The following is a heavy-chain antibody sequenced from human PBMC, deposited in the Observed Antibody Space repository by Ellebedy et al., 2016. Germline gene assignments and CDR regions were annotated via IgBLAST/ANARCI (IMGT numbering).Heavy chain of an antibody. D-gene: IGHD6-19*01. Sequence: GESLKTSXAASGFTFSDYAMSWVRQAPGKGLEWVSAIGGSGDRTYYADSVKGRFTVSRDNSKNTLYLQMNSLRAEDTAVYYCAKEIIAVAGAYYFDYWGQGTLVTVSS. V-gene: IGHV3-23*01. CDR1: GFTFSDYA. CDR2: IGGSGDRT. CDR3: AKEIIAVAGAYYFDY. J-gene: IGHJ4*02.